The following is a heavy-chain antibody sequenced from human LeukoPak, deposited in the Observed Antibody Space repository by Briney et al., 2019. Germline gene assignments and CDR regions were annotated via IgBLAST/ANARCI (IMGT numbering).Heavy chain of an antibody. J-gene: IGHJ4*02. CDR3: AKDTFQQWLVLGYFDY. CDR1: GFTFDDYA. D-gene: IGHD6-19*01. CDR2: ISWNSGSI. Sequence: GGSLRLSCAASGFTFDDYAMHWVRHAPGKGLEWVSGISWNSGSIGYADSVKGRFTISRDNAKNSLYLQMNSLRAEDTALYYCAKDTFQQWLVLGYFDYWGQGTLVTVSS. V-gene: IGHV3-9*01.